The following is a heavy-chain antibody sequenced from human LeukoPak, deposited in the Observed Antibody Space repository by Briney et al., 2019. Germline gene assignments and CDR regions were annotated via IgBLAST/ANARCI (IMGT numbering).Heavy chain of an antibody. Sequence: SETLSLTCSVYGGSISSYYWSWIRQPAGQGLEWIGRIYTSGSTNYSPSRNRRVTMSVDTSKNQFALKLSSVTAADTAVYYCARDDYGGSPYYYYYMDVWGKGTTVTVSS. CDR1: GGSISSYY. CDR2: IYTSGST. J-gene: IGHJ6*03. V-gene: IGHV4-4*07. D-gene: IGHD4-23*01. CDR3: ARDDYGGSPYYYYYMDV.